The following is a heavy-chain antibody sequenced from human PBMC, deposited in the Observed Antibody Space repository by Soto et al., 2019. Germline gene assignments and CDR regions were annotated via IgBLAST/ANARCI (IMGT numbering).Heavy chain of an antibody. CDR3: ARRAFVITDAFDI. CDR1: GGTFSSYA. CDR2: IIPIFGTA. Sequence: ASVKVSCKASGGTFSSYAISWVRQAPGQGLEWMGGIIPIFGTANYAQKFQGRVTITADKSTSTAYMELSSLRSEDTAVYYCARRAFVITDAFDIWGQGTMVTVS. V-gene: IGHV1-69*06. D-gene: IGHD3-22*01. J-gene: IGHJ3*02.